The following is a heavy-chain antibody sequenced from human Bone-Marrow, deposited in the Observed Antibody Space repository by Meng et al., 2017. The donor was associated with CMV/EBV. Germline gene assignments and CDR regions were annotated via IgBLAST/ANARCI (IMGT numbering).Heavy chain of an antibody. CDR1: GFTFDDHA. CDR2: ISWDGGST. D-gene: IGHD3-22*01. V-gene: IGHV3-43*01. Sequence: GGSLRLSCAASGFTFDDHAMHWVRQAPGKGLEWVSLISWDGGSTYYADSVKGRFTISRDNSKNSLYLQMNSLRTEDTALYHCARDYYDSSGYYDYWGQGTLVTVSS. CDR3: ARDYYDSSGYYDY. J-gene: IGHJ4*02.